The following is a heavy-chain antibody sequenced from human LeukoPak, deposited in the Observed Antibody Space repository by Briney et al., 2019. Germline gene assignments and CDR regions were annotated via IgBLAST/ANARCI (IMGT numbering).Heavy chain of an antibody. CDR1: GYTFTSDY. D-gene: IGHD2-15*01. V-gene: IGHV1-46*01. J-gene: IGHJ6*02. CDR3: ARPLEYCSGGSCLSENYYYNGQDD. CDR2: INPSGGST. Sequence: ASVKVSCKASGYTFTSDYMHWVRQAPGQGLEWMGIINPSGGSTSYAQKFQGRVTMTRDTSTSTVYMELSSLRSQDTAVYYCARPLEYCSGGSCLSENYYYNGQDDWGQGTPVTVSS.